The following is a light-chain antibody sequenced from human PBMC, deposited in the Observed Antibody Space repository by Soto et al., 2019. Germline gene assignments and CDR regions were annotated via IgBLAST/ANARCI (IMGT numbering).Light chain of an antibody. CDR1: QSVSSN. V-gene: IGKV3-15*01. CDR3: QQYDNLPPTIT. Sequence: IVLPQSPATLSVSPGERATLSCRASQSVSSNLAWYQQKPGQAPRLLIYGASTRATGIPARFSGSGSGTEFTLTISSLQPEDIATYYCQQYDNLPPTITFGQGTRLEIK. CDR2: GAS. J-gene: IGKJ5*01.